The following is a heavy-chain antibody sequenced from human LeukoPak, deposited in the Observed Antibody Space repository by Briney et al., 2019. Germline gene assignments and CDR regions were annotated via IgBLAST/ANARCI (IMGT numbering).Heavy chain of an antibody. CDR3: ARDWRLGSDY. J-gene: IGHJ4*02. Sequence: GGALELSCAASGFTFNRDWMSWGRQGPGKGLEWVANIKQDGSEKYYVDSVKGRFTISRDNAKNSLYLQMNSLRAEDTAVYYCARDWRLGSDYWGQGTLVTVSS. D-gene: IGHD2-21*02. CDR2: IKQDGSEK. CDR1: GFTFNRDW. V-gene: IGHV3-7*03.